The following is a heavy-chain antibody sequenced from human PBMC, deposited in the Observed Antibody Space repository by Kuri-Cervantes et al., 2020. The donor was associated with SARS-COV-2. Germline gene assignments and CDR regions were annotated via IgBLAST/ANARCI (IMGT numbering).Heavy chain of an antibody. CDR3: AAEGALGWNWNDLRYYGKDV. CDR2: ISYDGSNK. J-gene: IGHJ6*02. D-gene: IGHD1-1*01. CDR1: GFTFSGYG. V-gene: IGHV3-30*03. Sequence: GGSLRLSCAASGFTFSGYGMNWVRQAPGKGLDWVAVISYDGSNKYYADSVKGRFTISRDNSKNTLYLQMNSLRAEDTAVYYCAAEGALGWNWNDLRYYGKDVWGQGTTVTVSS.